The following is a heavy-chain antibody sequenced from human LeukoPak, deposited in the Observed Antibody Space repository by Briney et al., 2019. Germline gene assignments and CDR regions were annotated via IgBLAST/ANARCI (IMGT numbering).Heavy chain of an antibody. Sequence: PGGSHLVYRSTTALSSNKEYIPWVRQASGKGLEYVAAITSNGGSTSYANSLKGRFTISRDNSKNMLYLQMGSLSTEDMAVYYCARALRIGSPYFDWLSHPFDYWGQGALVTVSS. CDR1: ALSSNKEY. V-gene: IGHV3-64*01. CDR3: ARALRIGSPYFDWLSHPFDY. CDR2: ITSNGGST. D-gene: IGHD3-9*01. J-gene: IGHJ4*02.